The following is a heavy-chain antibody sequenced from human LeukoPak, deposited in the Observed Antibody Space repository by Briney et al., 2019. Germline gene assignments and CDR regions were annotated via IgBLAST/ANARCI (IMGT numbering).Heavy chain of an antibody. V-gene: IGHV3-23*01. J-gene: IGHJ6*03. CDR2: ISGSGGST. Sequence: PGGSLRLSCAASGFTFSSYAMSWVRQAPGKGLEWVSAISGSGGSTYYADSVKGRFTISRDNSKNTLYLQMNSLRAEDTALYYCARGRSSGPKGLDYYYYMDVWGKGTTVTVSS. CDR3: ARGRSSGPKGLDYYYYMDV. D-gene: IGHD3-22*01. CDR1: GFTFSSYA.